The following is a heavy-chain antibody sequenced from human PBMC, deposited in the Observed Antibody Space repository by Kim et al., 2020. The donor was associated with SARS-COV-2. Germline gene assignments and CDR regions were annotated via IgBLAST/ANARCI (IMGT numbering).Heavy chain of an antibody. J-gene: IGHJ6*02. CDR2: IDPSDSYT. D-gene: IGHD6-19*01. CDR3: ARLAGRPRFYYYYYGMDV. V-gene: IGHV5-10-1*01. Sequence: GESLKISCKGSGYSFTSYWISWVRQMPGKGLEWMGRIDPSDSYTNYSPSFQGHVTISADKSISTAYLQWSSLKASDTAMYYCARLAGRPRFYYYYYGMDVWGQGTTVTVSS. CDR1: GYSFTSYW.